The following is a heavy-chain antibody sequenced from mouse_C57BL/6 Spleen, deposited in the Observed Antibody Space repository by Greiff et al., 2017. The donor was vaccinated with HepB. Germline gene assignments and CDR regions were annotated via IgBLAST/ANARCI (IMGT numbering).Heavy chain of an antibody. CDR2: INPGSGGT. CDR1: GYAFTNYL. J-gene: IGHJ3*01. V-gene: IGHV1-54*01. CDR3: ARSREWLPLAY. Sequence: VQLQQSGAELVRPGTSVKVSCKASGYAFTNYLIEWVKQRPGQGLEWIGVINPGSGGTNYNEKFKGKATLTADKSSSTAYMQRSSLTSEDSAVYFCARSREWLPLAYWGQGTLVTVSA. D-gene: IGHD2-2*01.